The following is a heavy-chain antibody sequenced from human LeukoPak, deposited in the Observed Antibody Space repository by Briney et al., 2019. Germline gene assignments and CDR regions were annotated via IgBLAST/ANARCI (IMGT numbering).Heavy chain of an antibody. CDR3: AKAGDCGGDCYSDWFDP. Sequence: GGSLRLSCAASGFTFSSYGMSWVRQAPGKGLEWVSAISGSGGSTYYADSVKGRFTISRDNSKNTLYLQMNSLRAEDTAVYYCAKAGDCGGDCYSDWFDPWGQGTLVTVSS. CDR2: ISGSGGST. D-gene: IGHD2-21*02. CDR1: GFTFSSYG. V-gene: IGHV3-23*01. J-gene: IGHJ5*02.